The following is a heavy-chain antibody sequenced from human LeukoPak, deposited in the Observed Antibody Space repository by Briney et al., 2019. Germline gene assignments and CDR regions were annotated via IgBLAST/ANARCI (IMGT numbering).Heavy chain of an antibody. CDR2: MNPNSGNT. V-gene: IGHV1-8*01. CDR1: GYTFTSYD. D-gene: IGHD3-16*01. J-gene: IGHJ6*03. Sequence: ASVKVSCKASGYTFTSYDINWVRQAPGQGLEWMGWMNPNSGNTGYAQKFQGRVTMTRDTSISTAYMELSRLRSDDTAVYYCARKFWGAGRGLHYYMDVWGKGTTVTVSS. CDR3: ARKFWGAGRGLHYYMDV.